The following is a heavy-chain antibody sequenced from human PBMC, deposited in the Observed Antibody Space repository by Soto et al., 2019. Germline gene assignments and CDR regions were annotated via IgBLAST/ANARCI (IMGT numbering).Heavy chain of an antibody. Sequence: QVQLQESGPGLVRPSETLSLTCTVSGASVSGGYYYWSWIRQPPGKGLEWLAYIDYSGSTNYNLSHESRVTISVDTYNYRFFLQLSSVTAADTSVYYCARIVQKYGDLLSNYYYGVDAWGQVTTVTVSS. CDR2: IDYSGST. J-gene: IGHJ6*02. CDR3: ARIVQKYGDLLSNYYYGVDA. V-gene: IGHV4-61*01. D-gene: IGHD3-10*01. CDR1: GASVSGGYYY.